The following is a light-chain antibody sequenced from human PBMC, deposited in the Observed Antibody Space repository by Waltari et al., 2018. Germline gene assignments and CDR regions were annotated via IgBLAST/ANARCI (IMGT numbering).Light chain of an antibody. CDR2: AAS. V-gene: IGKV1-39*01. CDR1: QSIGNY. Sequence: DIQMTQSPSSLSASVGDRVTIACRASQSIGNYLNWYQQKPGKAPKLLIYAASNLQSGVPSRFSGSGAGTDFTLTISSLQPEYLAIYYCQQSYSTPRLTFGPGTKVEIK. J-gene: IGKJ3*01. CDR3: QQSYSTPRLT.